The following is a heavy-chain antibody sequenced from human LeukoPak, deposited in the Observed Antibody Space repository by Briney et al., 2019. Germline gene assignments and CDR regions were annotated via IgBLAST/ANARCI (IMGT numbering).Heavy chain of an antibody. Sequence: GGSLRLSCAASGFTVSSNYMSWVRQAPGKGLEWVSSIIAGGDNTYYADSMKGRFTISRDNSKNTLYLQMNSLRAEDTAVYYCAKNRLGSTYSSSSLGGQGTLVTVSS. CDR2: IIAGGDNT. J-gene: IGHJ4*02. CDR3: AKNRLGSTYSSSSL. V-gene: IGHV3-23*01. D-gene: IGHD6-6*01. CDR1: GFTVSSNY.